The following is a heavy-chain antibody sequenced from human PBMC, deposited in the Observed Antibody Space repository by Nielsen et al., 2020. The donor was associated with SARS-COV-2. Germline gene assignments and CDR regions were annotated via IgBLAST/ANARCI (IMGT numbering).Heavy chain of an antibody. Sequence: LKISCAASGFTFSSYSMNWVRQAPGKGLEWVSYISSSSSTIYYADSVKGRFTISRDNAKNSLYLQMNSLRDEDTAVYYCARDGYSSSFWRVFDYWGQGTLVTVSS. D-gene: IGHD6-6*01. J-gene: IGHJ4*02. CDR2: ISSSSSTI. V-gene: IGHV3-48*02. CDR1: GFTFSSYS. CDR3: ARDGYSSSFWRVFDY.